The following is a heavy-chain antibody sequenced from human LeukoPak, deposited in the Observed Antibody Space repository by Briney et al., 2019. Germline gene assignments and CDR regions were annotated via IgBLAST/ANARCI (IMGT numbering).Heavy chain of an antibody. CDR2: INPSGGST. CDR3: ARDPRDYYDSSGHVAPFDL. CDR1: GYTFTSHY. J-gene: IGHJ2*01. Sequence: ASVKVSCKASGYTFTSHYMHWVRQAPGQGLEWMGIINPSGGSTSYAQKFQGRVTMTRDTSTSTVYMELSSLRSEDTAVYYCARDPRDYYDSSGHVAPFDLWGRGTLVTVSS. V-gene: IGHV1-46*01. D-gene: IGHD3-22*01.